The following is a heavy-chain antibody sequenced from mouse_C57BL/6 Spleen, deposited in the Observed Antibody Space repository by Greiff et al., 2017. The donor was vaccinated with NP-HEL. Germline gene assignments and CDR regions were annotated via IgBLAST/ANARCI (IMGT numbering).Heavy chain of an antibody. CDR3: ARARFITTVVAPAY. CDR2: IHPNSGST. CDR1: GYTFTSYW. V-gene: IGHV1-64*01. D-gene: IGHD1-1*01. Sequence: VQLQQPGAELVKPGASVKLSCKASGYTFTSYWMHWVKQRPGQGLEWIGMIHPNSGSTNYNEKFKSKATLTVDKSSSTAYMQLSSLTSEDSAVYYCARARFITTVVAPAYWGQGTLVTVSA. J-gene: IGHJ3*01.